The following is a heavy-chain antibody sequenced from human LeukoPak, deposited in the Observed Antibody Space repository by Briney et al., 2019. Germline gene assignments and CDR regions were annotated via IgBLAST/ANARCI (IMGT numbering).Heavy chain of an antibody. CDR3: ARDVLGPSDY. CDR1: GFTFSTYG. CDR2: ISSSSSTI. Sequence: GGSLRLSCAASGFTFSTYGMNWVRQAPGKGLEWVSYISSSSSTIYYADSVKGRFTISRDNAKTSLYLQMNSLRAEDTAVYYCARDVLGPSDYWGQGTLVTVSS. J-gene: IGHJ4*02. V-gene: IGHV3-48*04.